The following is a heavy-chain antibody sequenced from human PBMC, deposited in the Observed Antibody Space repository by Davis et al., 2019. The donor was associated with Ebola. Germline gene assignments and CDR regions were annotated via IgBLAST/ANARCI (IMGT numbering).Heavy chain of an antibody. CDR1: GFTFSGFE. V-gene: IGHV3-48*03. CDR3: AKDSGWQVSP. J-gene: IGHJ5*02. D-gene: IGHD6-19*01. CDR2: ISSSGTFI. Sequence: GESLKISCAASGFTFSGFEMNWVRQAPGKGLEWISYISSSGTFIYYADSVRGRFTISRDNARNSMYLQINSLRVEDTAVYYCAKDSGWQVSPWGQGTLVTVSS.